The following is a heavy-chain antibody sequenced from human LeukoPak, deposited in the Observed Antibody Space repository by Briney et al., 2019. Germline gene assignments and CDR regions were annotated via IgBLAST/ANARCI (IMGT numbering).Heavy chain of an antibody. D-gene: IGHD2-15*01. CDR2: ITGSGGST. V-gene: IGHV3-23*01. CDR3: AKTLGYCSGGSCYSGVIDY. Sequence: GGSLRLSCAASGFTFSSYGMSWVRQAPGKGLEWVSAITGSGGSTYYADSMKGRFTISRDNSKNTLYLQMHSLRAEDTAVYYCAKTLGYCSGGSCYSGVIDYWGQGTLVTVSS. CDR1: GFTFSSYG. J-gene: IGHJ4*02.